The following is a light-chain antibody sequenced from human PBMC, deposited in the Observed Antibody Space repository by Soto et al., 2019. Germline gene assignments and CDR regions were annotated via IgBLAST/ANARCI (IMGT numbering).Light chain of an antibody. Sequence: ETVLTQSPATLSLSPGERATLSCRASQSVSSYLAWYQQKPGQAPRLLIYDASSRATGIPDRFSGSGSGTDFTLTISRLEPEDFAVYYCQQYGSSPTFGQGTKVDIK. J-gene: IGKJ1*01. CDR3: QQYGSSPT. CDR1: QSVSSY. V-gene: IGKV3-20*01. CDR2: DAS.